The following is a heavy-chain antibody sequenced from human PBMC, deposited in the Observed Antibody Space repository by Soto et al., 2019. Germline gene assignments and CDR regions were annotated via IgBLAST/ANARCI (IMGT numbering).Heavy chain of an antibody. CDR2: INAGNGNT. CDR3: ARGDYYDIHDY. J-gene: IGHJ4*02. CDR1: GYTFTSYA. Sequence: QVQLVQSGAEVKKPGASVKVSCKASGYTFTSYAMHLVRQAPGQGLEGMGWINAGNGNTKYSQKFKGRVTITRDTPASTAHMALSSLSSEDKAVYYCARGDYYDIHDYWGQGTLVTVSS. V-gene: IGHV1-3*01. D-gene: IGHD3-22*01.